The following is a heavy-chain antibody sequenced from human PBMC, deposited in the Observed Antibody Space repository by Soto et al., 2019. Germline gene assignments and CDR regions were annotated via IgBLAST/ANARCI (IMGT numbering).Heavy chain of an antibody. D-gene: IGHD3-10*01. Sequence: ASVKVSCKASGYTFTSYDINWVRQATGQGLEWMGWMNPNSGNTGYAQKFQGRVTMTRNTSISTAYMELSSLRSEDTAVYYCAADGPDYYGSGSYYNYYYYGMDVWGQGTTVTVSS. J-gene: IGHJ6*02. CDR2: MNPNSGNT. CDR3: AADGPDYYGSGSYYNYYYYGMDV. CDR1: GYTFTSYD. V-gene: IGHV1-8*01.